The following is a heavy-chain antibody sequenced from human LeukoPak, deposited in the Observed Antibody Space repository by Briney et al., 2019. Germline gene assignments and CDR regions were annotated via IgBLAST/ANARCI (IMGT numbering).Heavy chain of an antibody. J-gene: IGHJ4*02. CDR3: ARFAPPTPYSSGWYYFDY. CDR1: GFTVSSNY. CDR2: IYSGGST. V-gene: IGHV3-53*01. Sequence: PGGSLRLSCAASGFTVSSNYMSWVRQAPGKGLEWVSVIYSGGSTYYADSVKGRFTISRDNSKNTLYLQMNSLRAEDTAVYYCARFAPPTPYSSGWYYFDYWGQGTLVTVSS. D-gene: IGHD6-19*01.